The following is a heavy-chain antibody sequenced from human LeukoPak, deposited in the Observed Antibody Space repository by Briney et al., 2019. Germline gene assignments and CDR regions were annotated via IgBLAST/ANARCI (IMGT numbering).Heavy chain of an antibody. Sequence: SETLSLTCAVSGGSISSSWWSWVRQPPGKGLEWIGSIYYSGSTYYNPSLKSRVTISVDTSKNQLSLKLSSVTAADTAVYYCARTSGSYGTAPGGYWGQGTLVTVSS. J-gene: IGHJ4*02. CDR1: GGSISSSW. CDR2: IYYSGST. D-gene: IGHD1-26*01. CDR3: ARTSGSYGTAPGGY. V-gene: IGHV4-39*01.